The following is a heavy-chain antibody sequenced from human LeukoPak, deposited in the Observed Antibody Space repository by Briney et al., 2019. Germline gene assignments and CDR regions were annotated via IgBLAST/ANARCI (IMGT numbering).Heavy chain of an antibody. J-gene: IGHJ4*02. CDR3: SRLDTGWCFDY. CDR2: IYHSGST. CDR1: GYSISSGYY. Sequence: SETLSLTCAVSGYSISSGYYWGWIRQPPGKGLEWIGSIYHSGSTFYNPSLKSRATISVDTSKNQFSLKLSSVTAADTAVYYCSRLDTGWCFDYWGQGTLVTVSS. D-gene: IGHD6-19*01. V-gene: IGHV4-38-2*01.